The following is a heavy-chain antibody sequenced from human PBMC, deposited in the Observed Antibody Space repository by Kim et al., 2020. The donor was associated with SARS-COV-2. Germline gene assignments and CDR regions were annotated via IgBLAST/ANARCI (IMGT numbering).Heavy chain of an antibody. Sequence: VKGRFTISRDNSKNTLYLQMNSLRAEDTAVYYCARVARPGGSYYWGFDYWGQGTLVTVSS. D-gene: IGHD1-26*01. CDR3: ARVARPGGSYYWGFDY. V-gene: IGHV3-30*07. J-gene: IGHJ4*02.